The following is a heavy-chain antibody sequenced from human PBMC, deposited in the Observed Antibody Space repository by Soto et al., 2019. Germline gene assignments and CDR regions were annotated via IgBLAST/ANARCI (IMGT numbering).Heavy chain of an antibody. V-gene: IGHV1-2*02. CDR1: GYTFTAYY. CDR2: IIPSSGST. Sequence: QVHLVQSGAEVKKAGASVKVSCKASGYTFTAYYMHWVRQVAGQGVEWMGWIIPSSGSTNYAQTFQGRVTMTRDTSIATASMELSRLTSDDTAVYFCARDQYSGSFLYWGQGTLVTVSS. J-gene: IGHJ4*02. D-gene: IGHD1-26*01. CDR3: ARDQYSGSFLY.